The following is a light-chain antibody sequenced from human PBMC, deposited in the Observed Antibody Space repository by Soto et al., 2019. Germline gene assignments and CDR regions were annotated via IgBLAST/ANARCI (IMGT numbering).Light chain of an antibody. V-gene: IGLV2-18*02. CDR1: SSDVGSYNR. CDR2: EVS. Sequence: QSALTQPPSVSGSTGQSVAISCTGTSSDVGSYNRVSWYQQPPGAAPKLMIYEVSNRPSGVPDRFSGSKSGNTASLTISGLQAEDEADYYCNSYTGSSTYLFGTGTKVTVL. CDR3: NSYTGSSTYL. J-gene: IGLJ1*01.